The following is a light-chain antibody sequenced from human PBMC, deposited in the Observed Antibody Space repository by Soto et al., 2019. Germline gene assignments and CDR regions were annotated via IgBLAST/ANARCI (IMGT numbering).Light chain of an antibody. CDR1: QSVSSX. CDR3: QQYNKWPPT. CDR2: GAS. J-gene: IGKJ1*01. V-gene: IGKV3-15*01. Sequence: EIVMTQSPATLSVSPGERATLXXXXSQSVSSXXXXXXXXXXXXPRLLIYGASTRDTGIPARFSGNGSGTEFTLTISSLQSEDFAVYHCQQYNKWPPTFGQGTKVDIK.